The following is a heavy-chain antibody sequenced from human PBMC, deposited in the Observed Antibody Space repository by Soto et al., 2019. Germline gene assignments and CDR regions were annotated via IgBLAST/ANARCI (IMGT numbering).Heavy chain of an antibody. Sequence: PGESLKISCKGSGYSFTSYWIGWVRQMPGKGLEWMGIIYPGDSDTRYSPSFQGQVTISADKSISTAYLQWSSLKASDTAMYYCARTSAAGNYYYGMDVWGQGTTVTVSS. CDR2: IYPGDSDT. J-gene: IGHJ6*02. CDR1: GYSFTSYW. V-gene: IGHV5-51*01. D-gene: IGHD6-13*01. CDR3: ARTSAAGNYYYGMDV.